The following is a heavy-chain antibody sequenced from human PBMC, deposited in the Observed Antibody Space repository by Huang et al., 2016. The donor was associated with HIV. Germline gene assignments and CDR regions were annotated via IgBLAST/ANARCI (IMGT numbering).Heavy chain of an antibody. V-gene: IGHV4-39*01. CDR2: IFFGGNT. CDR3: ARHDIYCSGGACSGFDY. CDR1: GGSISSTDFY. Sequence: QLQLQESGPGLVKPSETLSLSCTVPGGSISSTDFYWGWFRQPPGKGLEWIGGIFFGGNTYYNPSRKSRVTISVDTSKNQFSLKLRSVTAANTGLYYCARHDIYCSGGACSGFDYWGQGTLVTVSS. D-gene: IGHD2-15*01. J-gene: IGHJ4*02.